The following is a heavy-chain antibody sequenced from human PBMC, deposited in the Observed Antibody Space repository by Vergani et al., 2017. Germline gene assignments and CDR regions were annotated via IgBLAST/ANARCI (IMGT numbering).Heavy chain of an antibody. J-gene: IGHJ4*02. V-gene: IGHV3-9*01. D-gene: IGHD2-21*01. CDR3: AKARGTLGGDYYFDY. Sequence: EVQLVESGGGLVQPGRSLRLSCAASEFTFDDYAMHWVRQAPGKGLEWVSGISWNSGSIGYAESVKGRFTISRDNAKNSLYLQMNSLRAEDTALYYCAKARGTLGGDYYFDYWGQGTLVTVSS. CDR1: EFTFDDYA. CDR2: ISWNSGSI.